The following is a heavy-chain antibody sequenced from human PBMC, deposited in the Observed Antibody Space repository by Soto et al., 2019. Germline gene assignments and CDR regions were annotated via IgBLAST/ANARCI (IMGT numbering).Heavy chain of an antibody. CDR2: IDTSDTYT. V-gene: IGHV5-10-1*01. D-gene: IGHD6-13*01. J-gene: IGHJ6*02. CDR1: GCISTGSF. Sequence: WESPKTYCKGSGCISTGSFIEWVRQMREKGQGWVERIDTSDTYTNYSPSFQGNVTIAADKSISTVYLQWSSLKASDTAMYYCVAASGTASEGMDVWGQGTTVTVSS. CDR3: VAASGTASEGMDV.